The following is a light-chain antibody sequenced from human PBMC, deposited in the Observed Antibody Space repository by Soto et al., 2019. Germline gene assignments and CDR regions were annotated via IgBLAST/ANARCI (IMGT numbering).Light chain of an antibody. V-gene: IGKV1-5*01. J-gene: IGKJ1*01. CDR2: DSS. CDR1: QSISSW. Sequence: DIQMTQSPSTLSASVGDRVTITCRASQSISSWLAWYQQKPGKAPKLLIYDSSSLERGVTSRLSGSGSGTEFTLTISSLQPDDFATYYCQQYNSYPWTFGEGTKVEIK. CDR3: QQYNSYPWT.